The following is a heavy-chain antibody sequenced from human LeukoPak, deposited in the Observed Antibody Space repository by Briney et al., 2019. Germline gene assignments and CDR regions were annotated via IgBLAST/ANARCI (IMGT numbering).Heavy chain of an antibody. Sequence: PGGSLRLSCAASGFTFNNYAMNWVRQAPGKGLEWVSAITIGATDTFYLDSVKGRFTISRDNSKNTLYLQMSSLRAEDTAIYYCAKSRAADTTLLFVYWGQGTLVTVSS. D-gene: IGHD6-13*01. CDR1: GFTFNNYA. J-gene: IGHJ4*02. V-gene: IGHV3-23*01. CDR3: AKSRAADTTLLFVY. CDR2: ITIGATDT.